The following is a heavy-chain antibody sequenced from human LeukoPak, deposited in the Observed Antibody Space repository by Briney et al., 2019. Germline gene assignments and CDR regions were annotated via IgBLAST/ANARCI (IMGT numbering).Heavy chain of an antibody. V-gene: IGHV4-59*01. CDR3: ARSGGYSSSWSL. CDR1: GGSISTYY. Sequence: SETLSLTCTVSGGSISTYYWNWIRQPPGKGLEWIGYISNSGITTYNPSLKSRVTISVDSSKSQFSLKLNSVTTADTAVYYCARSGGYSSSWSLWGQGTLVTVSS. CDR2: ISNSGIT. D-gene: IGHD6-13*01. J-gene: IGHJ4*02.